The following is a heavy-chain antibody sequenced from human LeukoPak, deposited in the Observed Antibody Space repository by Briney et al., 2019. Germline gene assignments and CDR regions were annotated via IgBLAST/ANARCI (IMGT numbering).Heavy chain of an antibody. Sequence: SGTLSLTCTVSGGSVSSGIYYWSWIRQPAGKGLEWIGRIYTSGSTKYNPSLKSRVTISVDTSKNQFSLKLSSVTAADTAVYYCARDRGRDGSGNYHYYMDVWGKGTTVTVSS. V-gene: IGHV4-61*02. J-gene: IGHJ6*03. D-gene: IGHD3-10*01. CDR2: IYTSGST. CDR1: GGSVSSGIYY. CDR3: ARDRGRDGSGNYHYYMDV.